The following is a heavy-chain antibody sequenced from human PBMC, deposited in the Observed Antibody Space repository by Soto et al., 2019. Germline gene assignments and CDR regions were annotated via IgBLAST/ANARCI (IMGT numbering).Heavy chain of an antibody. V-gene: IGHV3-7*01. CDR1: GFTFSSYW. D-gene: IGHD2-2*01. CDR2: IKQDGSEK. Sequence: GGSLRLSCAASGFTFSSYWMSWVRQAPGKGLEWVANIKQDGSEKYYVDSVKGRFTISRDNAKNSLYLQMNSLRAEDTAVYYCARDILGPLGYCSSTSCLLFDYWGQGTLVTVSS. J-gene: IGHJ4*02. CDR3: ARDILGPLGYCSSTSCLLFDY.